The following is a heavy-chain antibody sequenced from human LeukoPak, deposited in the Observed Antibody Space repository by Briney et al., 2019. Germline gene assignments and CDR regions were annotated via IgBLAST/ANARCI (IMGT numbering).Heavy chain of an antibody. D-gene: IGHD5-18*01. V-gene: IGHV3-21*01. Sequence: GGSLRLSCAASGFTFSSYGMSWVRQAPGKGLECVSAISSSSRYIYYADSVKGRFTISRDNAKNSLFLQMNSLRAEDTAVYYCARGRDTAMVCIDYWGQGTLVTVSS. CDR3: ARGRDTAMVCIDY. CDR1: GFTFSSYG. CDR2: ISSSSRYI. J-gene: IGHJ4*02.